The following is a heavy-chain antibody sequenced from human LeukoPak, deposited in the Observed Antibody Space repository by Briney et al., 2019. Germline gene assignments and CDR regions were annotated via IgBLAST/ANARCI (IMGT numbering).Heavy chain of an antibody. D-gene: IGHD3-10*01. Sequence: GGSLRLSCAASGFTSNNYAMHWVRQAPGKGLEWVAIIWYDGSNKYYADSVKGRFTISRDNSKNTLYLQMNSLRAEDTAVYYCAKDKDYYGSWSPDYWGQGTLVTVSS. CDR3: AKDKDYYGSWSPDY. J-gene: IGHJ4*02. V-gene: IGHV3-33*06. CDR2: IWYDGSNK. CDR1: GFTSNNYA.